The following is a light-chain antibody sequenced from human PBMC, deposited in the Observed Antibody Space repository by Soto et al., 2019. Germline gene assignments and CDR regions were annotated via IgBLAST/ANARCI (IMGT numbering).Light chain of an antibody. J-gene: IGKJ5*01. CDR1: QSVSSY. CDR3: QQRSNWPPIT. Sequence: DIVLTQSPATLCLSPGERASLSCRASQSVSSYLAWYQQKPGQAPRLLIYDASNRATGIPARISGSGSGTDFTLTISSLEPEDFAVYYCQQRSNWPPITFGQGTRLEIK. CDR2: DAS. V-gene: IGKV3-11*01.